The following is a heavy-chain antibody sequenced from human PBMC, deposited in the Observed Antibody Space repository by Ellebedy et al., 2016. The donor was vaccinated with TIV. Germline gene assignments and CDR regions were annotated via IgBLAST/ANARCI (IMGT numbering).Heavy chain of an antibody. CDR3: TRSLDY. CDR1: GFAFSTKW. J-gene: IGHJ4*02. Sequence: GESLKISXADSGFAFSTKWMNWVRQAPGKGLEWVANIKRDGSQKNYVDSVKGRFTISRDNAKNSLFLQMNSLTAEDTAVYYCTRSLDYWGQGTLVTVSS. CDR2: IKRDGSQK. V-gene: IGHV3-7*01.